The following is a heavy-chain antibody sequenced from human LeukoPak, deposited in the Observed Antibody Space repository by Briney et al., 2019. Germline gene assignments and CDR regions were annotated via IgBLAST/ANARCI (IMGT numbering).Heavy chain of an antibody. CDR3: ARSQGGNFDY. CDR2: ISSSSSYI. CDR1: GFTFSSYS. J-gene: IGHJ4*02. Sequence: GGSLRLSCPASGFTFSSYSMNWVRQAPGKGLEWVSSISSSSSYIYYADSVKGRFTISRDNAKNSLYLQMNSLRAEDTAVYYCARSQGGNFDYWGQGTLVTVSS. D-gene: IGHD3-16*01. V-gene: IGHV3-21*01.